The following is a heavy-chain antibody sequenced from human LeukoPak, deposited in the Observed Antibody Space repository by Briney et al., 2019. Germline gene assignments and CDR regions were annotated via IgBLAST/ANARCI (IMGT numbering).Heavy chain of an antibody. D-gene: IGHD3-22*01. Sequence: QPGGSLRLSCAASGFIFSTYWMSWVRQAPGKGLEWVANINQDESEKYYVDSVKGRFTISRDNAKNSLYLQMSRLRAEDTAVYYCAREKLSFFDSSGYFDYWGQGTLVTVSS. CDR3: AREKLSFFDSSGYFDY. CDR2: INQDESEK. V-gene: IGHV3-7*01. CDR1: GFIFSTYW. J-gene: IGHJ4*02.